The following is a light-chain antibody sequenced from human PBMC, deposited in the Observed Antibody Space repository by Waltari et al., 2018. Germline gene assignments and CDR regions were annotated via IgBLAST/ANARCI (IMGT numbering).Light chain of an antibody. CDR2: DVS. V-gene: IGLV2-14*03. CDR1: SGDVGRYNY. CDR3: GSSRGVSLLV. J-gene: IGLJ3*02. Sequence: QSALTQPASVSGSPGQSITISCTGTSGDVGRYNYVSWYQQQSGKAPKLILYDVSSRPAGVSHRFSGSKSGNTASLTISGLQAEDEGDYFCGSSRGVSLLVFGGGTTLTVL.